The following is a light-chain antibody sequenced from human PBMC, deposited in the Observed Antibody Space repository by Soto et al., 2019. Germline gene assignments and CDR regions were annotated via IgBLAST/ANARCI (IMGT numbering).Light chain of an antibody. CDR3: QHYGTSPPDT. Sequence: EIVLTQSPGTLSLSPGERATLSCRASQSVGSGYLAWFQQKAGQTPRLLIYGTSNRPTSIPDRFSGSGSGTDFTLTISRVEPEDFAVYYCQHYGTSPPDTFGPGTKLEIK. CDR1: QSVGSGY. V-gene: IGKV3-20*01. J-gene: IGKJ2*01. CDR2: GTS.